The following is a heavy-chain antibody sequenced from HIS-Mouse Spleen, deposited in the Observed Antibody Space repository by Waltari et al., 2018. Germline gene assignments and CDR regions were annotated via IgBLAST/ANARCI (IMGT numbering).Heavy chain of an antibody. CDR3: IATTGY. V-gene: IGHV3-15*01. CDR1: GFTFSNAW. CDR2: IKSKTDVGTT. Sequence: EVQLVESGGGLVKPGGSLRLSCAASGFTFSNAWMSWVRQAPGKGLEWGGRIKSKTDVGTTDYAEPVKGRFTISRDDSKNTLYLQMNSLKTEDTAVYYCIATTGYWGQGTLVTVSS. D-gene: IGHD3-9*01. J-gene: IGHJ4*02.